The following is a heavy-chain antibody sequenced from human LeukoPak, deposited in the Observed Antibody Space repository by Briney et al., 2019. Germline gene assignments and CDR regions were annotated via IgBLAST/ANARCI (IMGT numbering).Heavy chain of an antibody. D-gene: IGHD1-26*01. V-gene: IGHV1-2*02. CDR1: GYAFTDFY. Sequence: GASVKVSCKASGYAFTDFYIHWVRQAPGQGLEWMGWINPNSGGTNYAQKFQGRVTMTRDTSISTAYMELSRLRSDDTAVYYCARDLGWDPLGSAFDIWGQGTMVTVPS. CDR3: ARDLGWDPLGSAFDI. J-gene: IGHJ3*02. CDR2: INPNSGGT.